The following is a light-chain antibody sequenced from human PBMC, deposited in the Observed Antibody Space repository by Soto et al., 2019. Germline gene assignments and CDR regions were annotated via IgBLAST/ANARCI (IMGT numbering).Light chain of an antibody. Sequence: AIQLTQSPSSLSASVGDRVSITCRASQGISSALAWYQQKPGKAPKLLIYDASSLESGGPSRFIGSGSGTDFTLTIGSLQPEDSATYYCQQFNNYPITFGQGTRLEIK. CDR3: QQFNNYPIT. CDR1: QGISSA. J-gene: IGKJ5*01. V-gene: IGKV1D-13*01. CDR2: DAS.